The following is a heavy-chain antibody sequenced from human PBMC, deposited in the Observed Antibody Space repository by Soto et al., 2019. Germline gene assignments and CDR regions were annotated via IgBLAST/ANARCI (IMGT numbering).Heavy chain of an antibody. CDR1: GGSIISNTYY. D-gene: IGHD2-2*01. J-gene: IGHJ4*02. Sequence: QVHLQESGPRQVRPAETLSLTCSVSGGSIISNTYYWCWIRQSPGKGLEWIGSVYHGGSTYYNPALKSRVTVYVDTPMNQFCLKLTSVTAADTATYYCAGDYAPTWRPLGFWGQGTLVTVSS. CDR2: VYHGGST. V-gene: IGHV4-39*02. CDR3: AGDYAPTWRPLGF.